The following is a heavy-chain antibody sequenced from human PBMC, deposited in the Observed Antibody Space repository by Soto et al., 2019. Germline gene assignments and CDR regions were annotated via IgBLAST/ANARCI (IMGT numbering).Heavy chain of an antibody. CDR1: GYNFTAFW. V-gene: IGHV5-10-1*01. CDR3: ARVHKNWFDS. J-gene: IGHJ5*01. Sequence: GVSLKISCKASGYNFTAFWIHWVRQMPGKGLEWLGKIDPSDSYTNYSPSFEGHVTISTDNSITTAYLQWSSLRASDTALYFCARVHKNWFDSWAQGTMVTVSS. CDR2: IDPSDSYT.